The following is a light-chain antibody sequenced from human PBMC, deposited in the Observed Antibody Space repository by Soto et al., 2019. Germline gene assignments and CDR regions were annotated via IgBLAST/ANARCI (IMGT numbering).Light chain of an antibody. V-gene: IGKV3-15*01. J-gene: IGKJ2*01. CDR3: QQFNNWPHT. CDR2: VAS. CDR1: QSVNQK. Sequence: EIVLTQSPATLSVSPGERATLSCRASQSVNQKLGWYQQKPGQAPRLLIYVASYSATGSPARFSGSGSGTEYTLTISNLQAEDFAVYYCQQFNNWPHTFGQGNRLEIK.